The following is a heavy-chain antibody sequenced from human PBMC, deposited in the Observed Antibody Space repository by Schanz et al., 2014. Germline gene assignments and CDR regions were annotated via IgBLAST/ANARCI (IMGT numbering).Heavy chain of an antibody. Sequence: EVQLVESGGGLVQPGGSLRLSCSASGFTFSSYAMSWVRQAPGKGLEWVSSFNDGGVNKYYADSVKGRFTISRDNSKNTVYIQMNSLRAEDTAVYCCARGGPAYYFDDWGQGTLVTVSS. CDR1: GFTFSSYA. CDR3: ARGGPAYYFDD. V-gene: IGHV3-23*04. J-gene: IGHJ4*02. CDR2: FNDGGVNK.